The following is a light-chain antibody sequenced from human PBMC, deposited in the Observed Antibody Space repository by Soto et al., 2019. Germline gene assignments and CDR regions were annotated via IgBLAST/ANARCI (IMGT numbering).Light chain of an antibody. V-gene: IGLV2-14*01. CDR1: SSDVGAYNY. J-gene: IGLJ2*01. CDR2: DVS. Sequence: QSVLTQPASVSGSPGQSITISCTGTSSDVGAYNYVSWYQQHPGKAPKLMIYDVSNRPSGISNRFSGSKSGNTASLTISGLQAEDEAGYYCSSFTSSSTLVFGGGTKVTVL. CDR3: SSFTSSSTLV.